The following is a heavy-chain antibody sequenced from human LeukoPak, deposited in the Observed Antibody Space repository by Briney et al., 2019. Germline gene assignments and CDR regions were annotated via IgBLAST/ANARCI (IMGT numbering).Heavy chain of an antibody. CDR1: GFTFDDYG. CDR3: ARGYDSSGYYDYYFDY. V-gene: IGHV3-20*04. D-gene: IGHD3-22*01. CDR2: INWNGGST. J-gene: IGHJ4*02. Sequence: GGSLRLSCAASGFTFDDYGMSWVRQAPGKGLEWVSGINWNGGSTGYADSVKGRFTISRDNAKNSLYLQMNSLRAEDTALYYCARGYDSSGYYDYYFDYWAREPWSPSPQ.